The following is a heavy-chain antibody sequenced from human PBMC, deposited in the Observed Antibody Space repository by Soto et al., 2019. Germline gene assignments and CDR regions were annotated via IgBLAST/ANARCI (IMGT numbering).Heavy chain of an antibody. CDR1: AVTCSSYA. CDR2: IIPICGTA. D-gene: IGHD3-22*01. CDR3: ERDRSSGSVDP. J-gene: IGHJ5*02. V-gene: IGHV1-69*13. Sequence: SVKVSCKASAVTCSSYAISWVRQAPGQGLEWMGGIIPICGTANYAQKFQGRVTITADESTSTAYMELSSLRSEETAVYYCERDRSSGSVDPWGQGTLVTVSS.